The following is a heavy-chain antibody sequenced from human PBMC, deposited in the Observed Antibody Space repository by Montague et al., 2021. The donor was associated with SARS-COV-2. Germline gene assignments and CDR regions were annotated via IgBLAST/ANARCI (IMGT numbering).Heavy chain of an antibody. CDR1: GGSISSGGYY. V-gene: IGHV4-31*03. Sequence: TLSLTCTVSGGSISSGGYYWSWIRQPPGKGLEWIGYIYYSGSTYYKPCLKSRVTISVDTSKNQFSLKLSSVTAADTAVYYCARDPRYDSSGYYLGSAFDIWGQGTLVTVSS. J-gene: IGHJ3*02. CDR3: ARDPRYDSSGYYLGSAFDI. D-gene: IGHD3-22*01. CDR2: IYYSGST.